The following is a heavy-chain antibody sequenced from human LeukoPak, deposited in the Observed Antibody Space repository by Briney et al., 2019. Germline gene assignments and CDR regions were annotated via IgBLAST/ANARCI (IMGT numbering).Heavy chain of an antibody. J-gene: IGHJ3*02. D-gene: IGHD4-23*01. CDR1: GGSISSSSYY. V-gene: IGHV4-39*07. Sequence: SETLSLTCTVSGGSISSSSYYWGWIRQPPGTGLEWIGSIYYSGSTYYNPSLKSRVTISVDTSKNQFSLKLSSVTAADTAVYYCARPGYRYGGDAFDIWGQGTMVTVSS. CDR3: ARPGYRYGGDAFDI. CDR2: IYYSGST.